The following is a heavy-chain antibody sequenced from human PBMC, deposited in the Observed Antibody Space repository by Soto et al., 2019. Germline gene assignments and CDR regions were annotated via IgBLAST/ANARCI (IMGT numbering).Heavy chain of an antibody. D-gene: IGHD2-21*01. J-gene: IGHJ5*02. CDR3: ARALDHMAPFDP. Sequence: ASVKVSCKASGYTFTSYAMHWVRQAPGQRLEWMGWINAGNGNTKYSQKFQGRVTISRDTSASTAYMELSSLRSEDTAVYYCARALDHMAPFDPWGQGTLVTVSS. V-gene: IGHV1-3*01. CDR2: INAGNGNT. CDR1: GYTFTSYA.